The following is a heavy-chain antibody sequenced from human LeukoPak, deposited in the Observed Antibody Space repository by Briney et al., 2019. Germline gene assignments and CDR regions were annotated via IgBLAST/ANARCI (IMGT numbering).Heavy chain of an antibody. Sequence: GGSLRLSCAASGFTFSSYGMHWVRQAPGKGLEWVAVISYDGSNKYHADSVKGRFTIPRDNSKNTLYLQMNSLRAEDTAVYYCAPVSRGIAVAGSWGQGTLVTVSS. D-gene: IGHD6-19*01. CDR2: ISYDGSNK. CDR1: GFTFSSYG. J-gene: IGHJ5*02. V-gene: IGHV3-30*03. CDR3: APVSRGIAVAGS.